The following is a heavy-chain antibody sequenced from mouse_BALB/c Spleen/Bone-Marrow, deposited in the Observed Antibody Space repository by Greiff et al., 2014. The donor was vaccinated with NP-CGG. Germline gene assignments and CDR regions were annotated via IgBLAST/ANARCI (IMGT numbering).Heavy chain of an antibody. V-gene: IGHV1-69*02. CDR1: GYTFTDYW. J-gene: IGHJ3*01. CDR3: ARTAY. Sequence: VQVVESGAELVKPRAPVKLSCKASGYTFTDYWMNWVKQRPGRGLEWIGRIDPSDSETHYNQKFKDKATLTVDKSSTTAYIQLSNLTSEDSAVYYCARTAYWGQGTLVTVSA. CDR2: IDPSDSET.